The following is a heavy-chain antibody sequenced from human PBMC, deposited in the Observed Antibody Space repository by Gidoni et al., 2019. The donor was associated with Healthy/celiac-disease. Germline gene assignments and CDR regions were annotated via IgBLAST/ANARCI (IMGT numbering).Heavy chain of an antibody. CDR2: IYHSGST. V-gene: IGHV4-4*02. J-gene: IGHJ3*02. CDR3: ARGHLRPYDSSAPYAFDI. CDR1: GGSISSSNW. Sequence: QVQLQESGPGLVKPSGTLSLTCAVSGGSISSSNWWSWVRQPPGKGLEWSGEIYHSGSTNYNPSPKSRVTISVDKSKNQFSLKLSSVTAADTAGYYCARGHLRPYDSSAPYAFDIWGQGTMVTVSS. D-gene: IGHD3-22*01.